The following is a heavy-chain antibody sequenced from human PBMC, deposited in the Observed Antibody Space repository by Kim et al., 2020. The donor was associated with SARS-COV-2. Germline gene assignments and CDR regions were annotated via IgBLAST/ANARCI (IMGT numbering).Heavy chain of an antibody. D-gene: IGHD5-18*01. J-gene: IGHJ6*02. Sequence: KSRVTISVDTSKNQFSLKMSSVTAADTAVYYCAHGRGYSYGLYYYGMDVWGQGTTVTVSS. V-gene: IGHV4-34*01. CDR3: AHGRGYSYGLYYYGMDV.